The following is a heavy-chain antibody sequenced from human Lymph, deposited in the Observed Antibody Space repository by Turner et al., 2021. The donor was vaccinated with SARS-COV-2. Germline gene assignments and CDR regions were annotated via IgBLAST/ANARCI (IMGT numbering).Heavy chain of an antibody. D-gene: IGHD3-9*01. CDR3: ARGDQLTVGFDH. J-gene: IGHJ5*02. Sequence: QVQLVQSGPEVKKPGAPVKVSCKASGYTFTSYDINWVRQATGQGLEWMGWMNPNSGNTGYAKKVKGRVNMTRNNSISKAYMERSRLRAEDTAVYYCARGDQLTVGFDHWGQGTLVTVSS. CDR1: GYTFTSYD. V-gene: IGHV1-8*01. CDR2: MNPNSGNT.